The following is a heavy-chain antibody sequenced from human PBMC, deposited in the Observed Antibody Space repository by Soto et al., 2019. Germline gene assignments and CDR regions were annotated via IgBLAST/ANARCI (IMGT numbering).Heavy chain of an antibody. J-gene: IGHJ4*02. V-gene: IGHV3-9*01. Sequence: EVQLVESGGDMVQPGRSLKLSCVGSGYSFEDYSMHWVRQAPGKGLEWVSGISWNGNFTGYADSVKGRFTISRDNAKNFLFLQMRSLRLEDTALYYCVGGSWFDWGQGTLVTVSS. CDR2: ISWNGNFT. D-gene: IGHD2-15*01. CDR1: GYSFEDYS. CDR3: VGGSWFD.